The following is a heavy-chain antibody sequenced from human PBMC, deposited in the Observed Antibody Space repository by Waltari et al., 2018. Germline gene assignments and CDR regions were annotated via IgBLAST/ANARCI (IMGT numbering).Heavy chain of an antibody. V-gene: IGHV1-69-2*01. CDR3: AITAYCGGDCAPDFKA. D-gene: IGHD2-21*01. J-gene: IGHJ5*02. Sequence: EDQLIQSGAEVKKPGGTVEISCQVSGYIFTDYYIHWVRQGPGKGLEWLGLTEPEDNESIYPKKFRGRVTMRADKSTDTAYMALTSLTSEDTAVYYCAITAYCGGDCAPDFKAWGQGTLLIVST. CDR2: TEPEDNES. CDR1: GYIFTDYY.